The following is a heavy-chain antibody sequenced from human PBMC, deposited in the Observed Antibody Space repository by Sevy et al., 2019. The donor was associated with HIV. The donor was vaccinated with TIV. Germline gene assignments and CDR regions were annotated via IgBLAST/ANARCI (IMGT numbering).Heavy chain of an antibody. Sequence: SETLSLTCTVSGGSISSGSYYWSWIRQSAGKGLEWIGRLYINGYTNYNPSLKSRVTMSVDTSKNQFSLKLSSVTAAATVVYYCASGRYSSGWEHYYSYAMDVWGQGTTVTVSS. V-gene: IGHV4-61*02. CDR3: ASGRYSSGWEHYYSYAMDV. CDR2: LYINGYT. J-gene: IGHJ6*02. D-gene: IGHD6-19*01. CDR1: GGSISSGSYY.